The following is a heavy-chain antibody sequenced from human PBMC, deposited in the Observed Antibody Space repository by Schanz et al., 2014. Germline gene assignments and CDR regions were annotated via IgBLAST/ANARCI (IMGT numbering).Heavy chain of an antibody. D-gene: IGHD3-22*01. CDR2: INTGVNT. V-gene: IGHV3-23*01. CDR3: ARPPHDSSGYYPFDY. CDR1: GFTFGDYA. Sequence: EVQLLESGGGLVQPGGSLRLSCAASGFTFGDYAMTWVRQAPGKGLEWVSAINTGVNTYYADSVRGRFTMSRDNSKNSLYLQMNSLRAEDTAVYYCARPPHDSSGYYPFDYWGQGTLVTVSS. J-gene: IGHJ4*02.